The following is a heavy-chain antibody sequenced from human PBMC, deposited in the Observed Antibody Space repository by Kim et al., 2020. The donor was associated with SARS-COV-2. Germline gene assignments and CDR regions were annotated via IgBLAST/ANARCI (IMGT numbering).Heavy chain of an antibody. CDR3: AREAITGNFPY. V-gene: IGHV1-2*02. D-gene: IGHD3-16*01. J-gene: IGHJ4*02. Sequence: TNYGQNFKGRITVTRDTAINTVYMELSGLRSDDSAVYYCAREAITGNFPYWGQGALVTVSS. CDR2: T.